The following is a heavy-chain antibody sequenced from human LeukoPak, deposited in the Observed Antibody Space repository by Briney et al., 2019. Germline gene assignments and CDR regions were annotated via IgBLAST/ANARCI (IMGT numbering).Heavy chain of an antibody. D-gene: IGHD1-14*01. J-gene: IGHJ4*02. V-gene: IGHV3-53*01. CDR2: LYSDGNT. Sequence: GGSLRLSCAPSGFTVITNDMTWVRQAPGKGLEWVSVLYSDGNTKYADSVQGRFPISRDNSKNTLYLEMNSLSPDDTAVYYCARGVEPLAANTLAYWGQGTLVTVSS. CDR3: ARGVEPLAANTLAY. CDR1: GFTVITND.